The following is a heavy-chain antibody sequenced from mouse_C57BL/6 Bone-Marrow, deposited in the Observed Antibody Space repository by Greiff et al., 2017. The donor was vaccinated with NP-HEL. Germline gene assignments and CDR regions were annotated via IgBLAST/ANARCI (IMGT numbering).Heavy chain of an antibody. CDR3: ARESIYYGSSYSWYFDV. Sequence: QVQLQQSGAELARPGASVKLSCKASGYTFTSYGISWVKQRTGQGLEWIGEIYPRSGNTYYNEKFKGKATLTADKSSSTAYMELRSLTSEDSAVYFCARESIYYGSSYSWYFDVWGTGTTVTVSS. CDR2: IYPRSGNT. CDR1: GYTFTSYG. D-gene: IGHD1-1*01. V-gene: IGHV1-81*01. J-gene: IGHJ1*03.